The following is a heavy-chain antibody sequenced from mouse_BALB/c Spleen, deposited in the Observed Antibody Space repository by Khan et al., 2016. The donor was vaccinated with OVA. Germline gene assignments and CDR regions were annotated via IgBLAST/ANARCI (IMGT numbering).Heavy chain of an antibody. J-gene: IGHJ2*01. CDR2: INPHIGET. D-gene: IGHD1-1*01. CDR3: ARIYGSDFDY. CDR1: GYSFTGYF. V-gene: IGHV1-20*02. Sequence: VQLQQSGPELVKPGASVKISCKASGYSFTGYFMNWVMQSHGKSLEWIGRINPHIGETFYNQKFKGKATLTVEESSSTAHMELRSLASEDSAVYYCARIYGSDFDYWGQGTPLTVSS.